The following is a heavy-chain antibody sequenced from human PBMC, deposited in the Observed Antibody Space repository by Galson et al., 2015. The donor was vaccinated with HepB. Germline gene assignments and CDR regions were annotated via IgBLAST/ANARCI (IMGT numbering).Heavy chain of an antibody. CDR2: ISYDGSNK. D-gene: IGHD4-17*01. V-gene: IGHV3-30-3*01. J-gene: IGHJ6*03. CDR3: ARGVPPPLFYGDYDFYTGYYMDV. Sequence: SLRLSCAASGFTFSSYAMHWVRQAPGKGLEWVAVISYDGSNKYYADSVKGRFTISRDNSKNTLYLQMNSLRAEDTAVYYCARGVPPPLFYGDYDFYTGYYMDVWGKGTTVTVSS. CDR1: GFTFSSYA.